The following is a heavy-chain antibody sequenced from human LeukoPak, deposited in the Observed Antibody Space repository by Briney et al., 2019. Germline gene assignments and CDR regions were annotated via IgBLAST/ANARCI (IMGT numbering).Heavy chain of an antibody. CDR1: GFTFSSYW. Sequence: GGSLRLSCAASGFTFSSYWMSWVRQAPGKGLEWVANIKQDGSEKSYVDSVKGRFTISRDNAKNSLYLQMNSLRAEDTAVYYCATGGGPAYSSSWYLYWGQGSLVTVSS. J-gene: IGHJ4*02. D-gene: IGHD6-13*01. CDR2: IKQDGSEK. CDR3: ATGGGPAYSSSWYLY. V-gene: IGHV3-7*01.